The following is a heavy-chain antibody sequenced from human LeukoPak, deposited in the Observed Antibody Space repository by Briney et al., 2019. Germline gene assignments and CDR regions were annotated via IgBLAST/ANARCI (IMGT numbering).Heavy chain of an antibody. Sequence: GGSLRLSCAASGFTFITYTMAWVRQAPGGGLEWVSGISGHGGPYCADSVRGRFAISRDNSKSTLYLEMNSLRVEDTAVYYCAKDFGRNLGGPGSWGRGTLVIVSS. CDR1: GFTFITYT. J-gene: IGHJ5*02. CDR3: AKDFGRNLGGPGS. CDR2: ISGHGGP. V-gene: IGHV3-23*01. D-gene: IGHD3-10*01.